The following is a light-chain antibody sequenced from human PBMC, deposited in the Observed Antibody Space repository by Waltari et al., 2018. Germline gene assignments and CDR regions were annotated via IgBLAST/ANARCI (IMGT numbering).Light chain of an antibody. V-gene: IGLV1-47*01. J-gene: IGLJ1*01. CDR1: ISNLGSNY. CDR3: ASWDESHYV. CDR2: RNN. Sequence: QSVLTQPPSASETPGQRVIISCSGSISNLGSNYLYWYHQLPGTAPKLLIYRNNQRPPGVPARFSGSKSGTSASLAISGLRSEDEGVYYCASWDESHYVFGSGTRVTVV.